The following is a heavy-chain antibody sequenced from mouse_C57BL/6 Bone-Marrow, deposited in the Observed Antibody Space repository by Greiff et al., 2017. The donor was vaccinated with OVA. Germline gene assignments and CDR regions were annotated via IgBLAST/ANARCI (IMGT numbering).Heavy chain of an antibody. CDR1: GYTFTSYW. J-gene: IGHJ1*03. V-gene: IGHV1-50*01. D-gene: IGHD2-2*01. CDR3: ARCYGYRSYWYFDV. CDR2: IDPSDSYT. Sequence: QVQLQQPGAELVKPGASVKLSCKASGYTFTSYWMQWVKQRPGQGLEWIGEIDPSDSYTNYNQKFKGKATLTVDTSSSTAYMQLSSLTSEDSAVYYCARCYGYRSYWYFDVWGTGTTVTVSS.